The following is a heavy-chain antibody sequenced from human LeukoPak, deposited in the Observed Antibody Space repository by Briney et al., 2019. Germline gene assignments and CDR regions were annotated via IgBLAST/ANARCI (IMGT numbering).Heavy chain of an antibody. D-gene: IGHD6-6*01. J-gene: IGHJ4*02. Sequence: PSETLSLTCTVSGGSISSSSYYWGWIRQPPGKGLEWIGSIYYSGSTYYNPSLKSRVTISVDTSKNQFSLKLSSVTAADTAVYYCARPYGDGSSSSPAPYYFDYWGQGTLVTVSS. V-gene: IGHV4-39*01. CDR2: IYYSGST. CDR1: GGSISSSSYY. CDR3: ARPYGDGSSSSPAPYYFDY.